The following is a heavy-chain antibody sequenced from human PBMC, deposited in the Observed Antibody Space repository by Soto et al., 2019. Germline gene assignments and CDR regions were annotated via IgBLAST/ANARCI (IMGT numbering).Heavy chain of an antibody. J-gene: IGHJ3*02. D-gene: IGHD5-18*01. CDR2: IWYDGSNK. CDR1: GFTFSSYG. Sequence: GGSLRLSCAASGFTFSSYGMHWVRQAPGKGLEWVAVIWYDGSNKYYADSVKGRFTISRDNSKNTLYLQMNSLRAEDTAVYYCARDSPPQEDTAYSGAFDIWGQGTMVTVSS. CDR3: ARDSPPQEDTAYSGAFDI. V-gene: IGHV3-33*01.